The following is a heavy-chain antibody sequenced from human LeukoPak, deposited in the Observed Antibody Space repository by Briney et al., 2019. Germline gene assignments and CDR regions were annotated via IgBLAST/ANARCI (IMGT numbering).Heavy chain of an antibody. CDR1: GFTFSDYY. J-gene: IGHJ4*02. CDR3: ARFFGCSSTSCYPGYFDY. V-gene: IGHV3-53*01. CDR2: IYSGGST. Sequence: LSGGSLRLSCAASGFTFSDYYMSWIRQAPGKGLEWVSVIYSGGSTYYADSVKGRFTISRDNSKNTLYLQMNSLRAEDTAVYYCARFFGCSSTSCYPGYFDYWGQGTLVTVSS. D-gene: IGHD2-2*01.